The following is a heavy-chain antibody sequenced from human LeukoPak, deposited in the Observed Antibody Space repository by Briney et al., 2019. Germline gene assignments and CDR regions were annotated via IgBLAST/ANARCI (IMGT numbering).Heavy chain of an antibody. Sequence: GGSLRLSCAASGFTFSSYAMSWVRQAPRKGLEWVSAISGSGGSTYYADSVKGRFTISRDNSKNTLYLQMNSLRAEDTAVYYCASHGGSGSSNWFDPWGQGTLVTVSS. D-gene: IGHD3-10*01. CDR3: ASHGGSGSSNWFDP. CDR2: ISGSGGST. CDR1: GFTFSSYA. J-gene: IGHJ5*02. V-gene: IGHV3-23*01.